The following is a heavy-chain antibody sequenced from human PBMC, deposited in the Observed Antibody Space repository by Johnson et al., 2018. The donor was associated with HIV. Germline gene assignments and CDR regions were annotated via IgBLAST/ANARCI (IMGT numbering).Heavy chain of an antibody. V-gene: IGHV3-23*04. CDR1: GFTFSSYA. CDR3: ARDPSYDMAHTDGFDI. Sequence: VQLVESGGGVVQPGRSLRLSCAASGFTFSSYAMSWVRQAPGKGMEWVSAISGSGGSTYYADSVKGRFTISRDNSKDTLYLQMNSLRAEDTAVYYCARDPSYDMAHTDGFDIWGQGTMVTVSS. J-gene: IGHJ3*02. D-gene: IGHD3-22*01. CDR2: ISGSGGST.